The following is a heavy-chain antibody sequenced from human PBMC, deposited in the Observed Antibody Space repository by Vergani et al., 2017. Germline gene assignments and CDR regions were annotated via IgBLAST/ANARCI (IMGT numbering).Heavy chain of an antibody. CDR2: VYPSGTT. Sequence: QVQLHETGPGLVKPSETLSLICSVSGVSMQSGSFYWTWIRQTAERRLEWMGRVYPSGTTNYNPSLNGRVTISVDTSKNQFSLKLSSVTAADTAVYYCARGGVDTAMVIVHYYYGMDVWGQGTTVTVSS. CDR3: ARGGVDTAMVIVHYYYGMDV. D-gene: IGHD5-18*01. V-gene: IGHV4-61*02. J-gene: IGHJ6*02. CDR1: GVSMQSGSFY.